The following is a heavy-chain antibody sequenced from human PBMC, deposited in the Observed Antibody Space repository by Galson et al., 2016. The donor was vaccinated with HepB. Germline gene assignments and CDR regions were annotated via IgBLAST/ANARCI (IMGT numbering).Heavy chain of an antibody. Sequence: SETLSLTCTVSGDSISSYFWSWIRQPAGKRLEWIGRISPSGSTDSNPSLKSRVTMSLDTSKKRLSLKITSVTAADTAMYFCARDLKAVPGAEGYDAFDIWGQGTLVTVSS. CDR1: GDSISSYF. CDR2: ISPSGST. D-gene: IGHD4/OR15-4a*01. J-gene: IGHJ3*02. V-gene: IGHV4-4*07. CDR3: ARDLKAVPGAEGYDAFDI.